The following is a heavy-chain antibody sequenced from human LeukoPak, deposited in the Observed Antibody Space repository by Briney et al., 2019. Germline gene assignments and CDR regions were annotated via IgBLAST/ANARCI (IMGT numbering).Heavy chain of an antibody. Sequence: GGSLRLSCAASGFTFSTYWMGWVRQVPGKGLEWVANINQDGSEKYYVDSVKGRFTISRDNAKNSLYVQMNSLRAEDTAVYYCARCRGGWSRDSWGQGTLVTVSS. CDR2: INQDGSEK. J-gene: IGHJ4*02. CDR1: GFTFSTYW. V-gene: IGHV3-7*01. D-gene: IGHD6-19*01. CDR3: ARCRGGWSRDS.